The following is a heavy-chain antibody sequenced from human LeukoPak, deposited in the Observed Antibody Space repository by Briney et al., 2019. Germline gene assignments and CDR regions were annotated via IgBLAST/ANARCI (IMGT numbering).Heavy chain of an antibody. Sequence: PGGSLRLSCAASGFTFSSYSMNWVRQAPGKGVEWVSSISSSSSYIYYADSVKGRFTISRDNAKNSLYLQMNSLRAEDTAVYYCARGALGEIDYWGQGTLVTVSS. J-gene: IGHJ4*02. D-gene: IGHD3-10*01. V-gene: IGHV3-21*01. CDR1: GFTFSSYS. CDR2: ISSSSSYI. CDR3: ARGALGEIDY.